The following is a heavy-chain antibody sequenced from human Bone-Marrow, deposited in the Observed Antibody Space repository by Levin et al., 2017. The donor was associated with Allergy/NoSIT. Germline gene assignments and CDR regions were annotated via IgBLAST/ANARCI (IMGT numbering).Heavy chain of an antibody. CDR2: ISSSSSYI. CDR1: GFTFSSYS. D-gene: IGHD2-15*01. CDR3: ARYCSGGSCPGDAFDI. V-gene: IGHV3-21*01. Sequence: GESLKISCAASGFTFSSYSMNWVRQAPGKGLEWVSSISSSSSYIYYADSVKGRFTISRDNAKNSLYLQMNSLRAEDTAVYYCARYCSGGSCPGDAFDIWGQGTMVSVSS. J-gene: IGHJ3*02.